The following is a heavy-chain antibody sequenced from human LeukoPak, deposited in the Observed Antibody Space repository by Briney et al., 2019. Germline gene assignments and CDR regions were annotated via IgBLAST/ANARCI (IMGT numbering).Heavy chain of an antibody. CDR2: IIPIFGTA. CDR1: GYTFTSYG. J-gene: IGHJ4*02. CDR3: ARGLRATVTDYFDY. Sequence: ASVKVSCKASGYTFTSYGISWVRQAPGQGLEWMGGIIPIFGTANYAQKFQGRVTITTDESTSTAYMELSSLRSEDTAVYYCARGLRATVTDYFDYWGQGTLVTVSS. D-gene: IGHD4-11*01. V-gene: IGHV1-69*05.